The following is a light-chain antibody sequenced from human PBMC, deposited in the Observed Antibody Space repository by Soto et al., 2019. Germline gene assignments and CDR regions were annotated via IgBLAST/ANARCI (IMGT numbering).Light chain of an antibody. CDR1: SRDVGGYNY. CDR3: SSYAVSNNFDVI. Sequence: QSALTQPPSAYGSPGQSVTISCTGTSRDVGGYNYVSWYQQHPGKAPKLMIYQVNKRPSGVPDRFSGSKSGNTASLTVSGLQAEDEADYYCSSYAVSNNFDVIFGGGTKVTVL. V-gene: IGLV2-8*01. CDR2: QVN. J-gene: IGLJ2*01.